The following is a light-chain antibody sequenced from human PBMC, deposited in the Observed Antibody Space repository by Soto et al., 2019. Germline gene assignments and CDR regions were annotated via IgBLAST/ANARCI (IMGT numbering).Light chain of an antibody. Sequence: SYELTQSPSVSVAPGKTARITCGGNNIGSKNVHWYQQKPGQAPVLVIYYDIDRPSGIPERLSGSNSGNTATLTISRVEAGDEADYYCQVWDTSSDHPVFGGGTKLTVL. CDR1: NIGSKN. V-gene: IGLV3-21*04. CDR2: YDI. J-gene: IGLJ2*01. CDR3: QVWDTSSDHPV.